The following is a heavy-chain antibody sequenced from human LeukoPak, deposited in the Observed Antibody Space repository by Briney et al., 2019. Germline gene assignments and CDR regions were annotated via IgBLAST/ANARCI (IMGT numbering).Heavy chain of an antibody. D-gene: IGHD3-10*01. J-gene: IGHJ3*02. V-gene: IGHV4-39*07. CDR1: GGSISSSSYY. CDR2: IYYSGST. Sequence: SETLSLTCTVSGGSISSSSYYWGWLRQPPGKGLEWTGSIYYSGSTYYNPSLKSRVTISVDTSKNQFSLKLSSVTAADTAVYYCATLWFGELLKAFDIWGQGTMVTVSS. CDR3: ATLWFGELLKAFDI.